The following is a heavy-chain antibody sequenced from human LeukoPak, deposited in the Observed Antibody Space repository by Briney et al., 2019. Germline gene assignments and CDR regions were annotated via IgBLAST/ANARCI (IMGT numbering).Heavy chain of an antibody. J-gene: IGHJ6*03. Sequence: SETLSLTCAVSGGSISSSDWWSWVRQPPGKGLEWIGEIYHSGSTNYNPSLKSRVTISVDTSKNQFSLKLSSVTAADTAVYYCAGAAGGGVGYYYYMDVWGKGTTVTVSS. D-gene: IGHD2-8*02. CDR1: GGSISSSDW. V-gene: IGHV4-4*02. CDR2: IYHSGST. CDR3: AGAAGGGVGYYYYMDV.